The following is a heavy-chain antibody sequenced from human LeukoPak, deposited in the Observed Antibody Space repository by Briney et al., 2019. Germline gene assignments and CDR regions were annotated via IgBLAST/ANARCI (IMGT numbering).Heavy chain of an antibody. J-gene: IGHJ4*02. CDR2: IKQDGSEK. V-gene: IGHV3-7*01. Sequence: PGGSLRLSCAASGFTFSSDWMSWVRQTPGKGLEWVANIKQDGSEKYYADSVKGRFTISRDNAKNSLYLQMNSLRAEDTAVYYCARPFWIQLWSGFDYWGQGTLVTVPS. CDR1: GFTFSSDW. CDR3: ARPFWIQLWSGFDY. D-gene: IGHD5-18*01.